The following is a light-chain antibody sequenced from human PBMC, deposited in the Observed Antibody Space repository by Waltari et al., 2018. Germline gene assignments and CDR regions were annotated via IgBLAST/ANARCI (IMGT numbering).Light chain of an antibody. CDR1: QDIRNW. CDR3: QQVNSFPLT. Sequence: DIRMTQSPSSVSASVGDRVTITCRASQDIRNWLAWYQQKPGTAPNLLIYVASSLQSGVPSRFSGTGSGTDFTLTISSLQPEDFATYYCQQVNSFPLTFGGGTKVEIK. J-gene: IGKJ4*01. V-gene: IGKV1-12*01. CDR2: VAS.